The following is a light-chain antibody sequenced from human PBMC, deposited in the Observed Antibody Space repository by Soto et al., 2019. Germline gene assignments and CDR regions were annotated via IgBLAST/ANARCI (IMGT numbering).Light chain of an antibody. CDR2: GAS. V-gene: IGKV3D-20*02. CDR3: QRSNNAPPDGDLS. J-gene: IGKJ4*01. Sequence: EIVLTQSPGTLSLSPGERATLSCRASQSVSSSYLAWYQQKPGQAPRLLIYGASSRATGIPDRFSGSGSGTDFILTISSLQPEDAAICCAQRSNNAPPDGDLSFGGGTKVEIK. CDR1: QSVSSSY.